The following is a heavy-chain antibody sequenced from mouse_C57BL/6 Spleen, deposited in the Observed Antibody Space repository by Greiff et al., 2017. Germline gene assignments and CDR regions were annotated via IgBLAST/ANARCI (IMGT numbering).Heavy chain of an antibody. D-gene: IGHD1-1*01. V-gene: IGHV1-53*01. J-gene: IGHJ1*03. CDR3: ARGGTVVARYFDV. CDR2: INPSNGGT. CDR1: GYTFTSYW. Sequence: VPLQQPGTELVKPGASVKLSCKASGYTFTSYWMHWVKQRPGQGLEWIGNINPSNGGTNYNEKFKSKATLTVDKSSSTAYMQLSSLTSEDSAVYYCARGGTVVARYFDVWGTGTTVTVSS.